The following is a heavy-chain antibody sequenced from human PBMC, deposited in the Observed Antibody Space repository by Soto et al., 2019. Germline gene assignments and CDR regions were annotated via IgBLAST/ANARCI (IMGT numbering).Heavy chain of an antibody. CDR3: ARGRRYYYDNTGPYYFEH. D-gene: IGHD3-22*01. CDR1: GGSISSYY. Sequence: SETLSLTCTVSGGSISSYYWSWIRQPPGNELEWIAYIYYSGSTNYNPSLKSRVTISVDTSKNQFSLKLTSVTAADTAVYYCARGRRYYYDNTGPYYFEHWGQGTLVTVSS. J-gene: IGHJ4*02. V-gene: IGHV4-59*01. CDR2: IYYSGST.